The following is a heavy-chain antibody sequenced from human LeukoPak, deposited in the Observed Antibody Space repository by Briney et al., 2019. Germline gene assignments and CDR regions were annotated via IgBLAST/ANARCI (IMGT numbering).Heavy chain of an antibody. D-gene: IGHD4-23*01. CDR2: IYTSGST. V-gene: IGHV4-61*02. J-gene: IGHJ4*02. CDR3: ARDREVTPYYFDY. CDR1: GGSISSSSYY. Sequence: SETLSLTCTVSGGSISSSSYYWSWIRQPAGKGLEWIGRIYTSGSTNYNPSLKSRVTISVDTSKNQFSLKLSSVTAADTAVYYCARDREVTPYYFDYWGQGTLVTVSS.